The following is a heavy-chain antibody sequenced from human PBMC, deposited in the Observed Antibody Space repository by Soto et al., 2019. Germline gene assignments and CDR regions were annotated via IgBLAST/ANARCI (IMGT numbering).Heavy chain of an antibody. CDR1: GFPFSNYA. J-gene: IGHJ4*02. D-gene: IGHD3-22*01. CDR2: LSGSGVST. CDR3: AKIESRFFYDSTGYYPFDY. Sequence: QLLESGGGLVQPGGSLRLSCVASGFPFSNYAMTWVRQAPGKGLEWVSALSGSGVSTYYADSVMGRFIISRDNSKNTVYLQMNSLRAEDTAVYYCAKIESRFFYDSTGYYPFDYWGQGTLVTVSS. V-gene: IGHV3-23*01.